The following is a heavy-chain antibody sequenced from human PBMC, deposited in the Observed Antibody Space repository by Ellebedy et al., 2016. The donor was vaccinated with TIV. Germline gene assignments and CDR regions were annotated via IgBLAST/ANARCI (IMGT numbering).Heavy chain of an antibody. CDR3: ARKGSDGMDV. CDR1: GHSFSNYW. J-gene: IGHJ6*02. V-gene: IGHV5-51*01. Sequence: PGGSLKLSCKGSGHSFSNYWIAWLRQLPGKGPDWLGIIYPSDSDTRYSPSLQGQVTISADRSINTAYLQWSSLKASDTAIYDCARKGSDGMDVWGQGTTVTVS. CDR2: IYPSDSDT. D-gene: IGHD2-15*01.